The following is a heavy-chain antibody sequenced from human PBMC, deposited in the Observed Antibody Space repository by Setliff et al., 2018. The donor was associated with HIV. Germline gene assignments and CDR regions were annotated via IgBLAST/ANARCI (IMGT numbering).Heavy chain of an antibody. D-gene: IGHD2-2*01. J-gene: IGHJ6*02. CDR3: GTAMYYYYGLDV. CDR1: GGSLSSGSHY. V-gene: IGHV4-61*09. CDR2: FYTSGTT. Sequence: PSETLSLTCSVSGGSLSSGSHYCTWLRQAAGKGLEWIGHFYTSGTTNYNPSLESRVTISVDTSKNQFSLKLSSVTAADAAVYYCGTAMYYYYGLDVWGQGTTVTV.